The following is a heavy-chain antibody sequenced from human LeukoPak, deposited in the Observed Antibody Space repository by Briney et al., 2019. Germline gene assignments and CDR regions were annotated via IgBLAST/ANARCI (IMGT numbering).Heavy chain of an antibody. CDR3: ARANGDYVTPRYYYYGMDV. D-gene: IGHD4-17*01. CDR2: IYHSGST. J-gene: IGHJ6*02. CDR1: GGSISSSSYY. Sequence: SETLSLTCIVSGGSISSSSYYWGWVRQPPGKGLGWIGSIYHSGSTYYNPSLKSRVTISVDTSKNQFSLKLSSVTAADTAVYYCARANGDYVTPRYYYYGMDVWGQGTTVTVSS. V-gene: IGHV4-39*07.